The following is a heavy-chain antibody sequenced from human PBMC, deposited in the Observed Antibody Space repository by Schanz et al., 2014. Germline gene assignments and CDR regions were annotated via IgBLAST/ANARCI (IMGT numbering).Heavy chain of an antibody. D-gene: IGHD3-10*01. CDR3: ELITLDRGVRNDY. V-gene: IGHV4-34*01. J-gene: IGHJ4*02. CDR1: GGSSSDCY. Sequence: QVQLQQWGAGLLKASETLSLTCAVYGGSSSDCYWSWIRQPPGKGLEWIGEINHSGGTNYNPSLKSRVTMAEDTSKNQFSLILTSVTAADTAVYYCELITLDRGVRNDYWGQGTLVSVSS. CDR2: INHSGGT.